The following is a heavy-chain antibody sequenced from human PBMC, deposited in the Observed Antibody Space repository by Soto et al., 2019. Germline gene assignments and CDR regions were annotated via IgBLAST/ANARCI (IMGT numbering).Heavy chain of an antibody. CDR1: GFIVSSNY. CDR2: LYSGGST. J-gene: IGHJ5*02. V-gene: IGHV3-53*01. CDR3: ARGYGRT. D-gene: IGHD4-17*01. Sequence: EVQLVESGGSLMQPGGSLRLSCAASGFIVSSNYMSWISQAPGKGLEWVSILYSGGSTYYADSVKGRFTISRDNSKNTLYLHMNSLRAEDTAVYYCARGYGRTWGQGTLVTVSS.